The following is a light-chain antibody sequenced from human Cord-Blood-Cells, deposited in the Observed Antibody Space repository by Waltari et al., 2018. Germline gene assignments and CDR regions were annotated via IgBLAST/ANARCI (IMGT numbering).Light chain of an antibody. J-gene: IGKJ3*01. V-gene: IGKV1-9*01. CDR2: AAS. CDR1: QGISSY. CDR3: QQLNSYLFT. Sequence: DIQLTQSPSFLSASVGECVTITCRASQGISSYLAWYQQKPGKAPKLLIYAASTLQSGVPSRFSGSGSGTEFTLTISSLQPEDFATYYCQQLNSYLFTFGPGTKVDIK.